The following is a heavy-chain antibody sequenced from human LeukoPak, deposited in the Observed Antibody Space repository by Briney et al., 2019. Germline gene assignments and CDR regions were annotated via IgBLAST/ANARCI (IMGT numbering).Heavy chain of an antibody. V-gene: IGHV3-7*01. J-gene: IGHJ6*03. CDR3: AREGAAAGPYYYYYMDV. CDR2: IKQDGGEK. CDR1: GFTFSSYW. D-gene: IGHD6-13*01. Sequence: GGSLRLSCAVSGFTFSSYWMNWVRQAPGKGLEWVASIKQDGGEKYYVDSVKGRFTISRDNAKNSLYLQMNSLRAEDTAVYYCAREGAAAGPYYYYYMDVWGKGTTVTVSS.